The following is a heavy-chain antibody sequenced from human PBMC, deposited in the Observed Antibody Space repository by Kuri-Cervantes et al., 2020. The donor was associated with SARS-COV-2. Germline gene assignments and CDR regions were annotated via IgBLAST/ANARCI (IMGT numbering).Heavy chain of an antibody. CDR1: GFTFSSYA. D-gene: IGHD3-3*01. CDR2: ISGSGGST. CDR3: ARVPALYDFSYAFDI. Sequence: GESLKISCAASGFTFSSYAMSWVRQAPGKGLEWVSAISGSGGSTYYADSVKGRFTISRDNSKNTLYLQMNSLRAEDTAVYYCARVPALYDFSYAFDIWGQGTMVTVSS. V-gene: IGHV3-23*01. J-gene: IGHJ3*02.